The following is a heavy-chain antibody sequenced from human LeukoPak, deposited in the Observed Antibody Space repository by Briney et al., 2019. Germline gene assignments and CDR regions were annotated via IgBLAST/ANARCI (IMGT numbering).Heavy chain of an antibody. CDR1: GFTFSSYA. Sequence: PGRSLRLSCAASGFTFSSYAMHWVRQAPGKGLEWVAVISYDGSNKYYADSVKGRFTISRDNSKNTLYLQMNSLRAEDTAVYYCARDETIAVAGPYFDYWGQGTLVTVSS. D-gene: IGHD6-19*01. J-gene: IGHJ4*02. CDR2: ISYDGSNK. CDR3: ARDETIAVAGPYFDY. V-gene: IGHV3-30-3*01.